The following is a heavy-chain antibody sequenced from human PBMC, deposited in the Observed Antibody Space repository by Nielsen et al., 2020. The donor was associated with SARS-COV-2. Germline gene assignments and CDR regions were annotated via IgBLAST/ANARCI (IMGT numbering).Heavy chain of an antibody. CDR1: GGSFSAYC. J-gene: IGHJ3*01. CDR3: VRAPDYDVLTGYYPDGFDV. CDR2: INHSGIT. D-gene: IGHD3-9*01. Sequence: SETLSLTCAVFGGSFSAYCWSWVRQPPGKGLEWIGEINHSGITNYNPSLKSRVAISVDTSKRQFSLKLTSVTAADTAIYYCVRAPDYDVLTGYYPDGFDVWGRGTMVTVSS. V-gene: IGHV4-34*01.